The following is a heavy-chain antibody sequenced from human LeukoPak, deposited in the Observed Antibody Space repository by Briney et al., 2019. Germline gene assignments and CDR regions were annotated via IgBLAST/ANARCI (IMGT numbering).Heavy chain of an antibody. V-gene: IGHV1-18*01. CDR2: ISAYNGNT. J-gene: IGHJ5*02. CDR1: GYTFTSYG. Sequence: ASVKVSCKASGYTFTSYGISWVRQAPGQGLEWMGWISAYNGNTNYAQKLQGRVTMTTDTSTSTAYMELRSLRSDDTAVYYRARDLFLGYCSSTSCFNWFDPWGQGTLVTVSS. D-gene: IGHD2-2*01. CDR3: ARDLFLGYCSSTSCFNWFDP.